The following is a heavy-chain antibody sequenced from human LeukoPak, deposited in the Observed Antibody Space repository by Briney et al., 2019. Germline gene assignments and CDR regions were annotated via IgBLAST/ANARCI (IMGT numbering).Heavy chain of an antibody. V-gene: IGHV4-59*11. D-gene: IGHD2-2*01. CDR2: IYYSGST. CDR3: ARDVPAASYFDY. CDR1: GGSISSHY. J-gene: IGHJ4*02. Sequence: SETLSLTCTVSGGSISSHYWSWIRQPPGKGLEWIGYIYYSGSTNYNPSLKSRVTISVDTSKNQFSLKLSSVTAAVTAVYYCARDVPAASYFDYWGQGTLVTVSS.